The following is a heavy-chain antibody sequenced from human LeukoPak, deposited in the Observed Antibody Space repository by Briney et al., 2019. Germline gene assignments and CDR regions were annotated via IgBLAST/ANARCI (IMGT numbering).Heavy chain of an antibody. CDR1: GYTFTSYG. CDR2: ISAYNGNT. CDR3: ARGGKYIVVVPAVLNYYYMDV. D-gene: IGHD2-2*01. Sequence: ASVKVSCKASGYTFTSYGISWVRQAPGQGLEWMGWISAYNGNTNYAQKLQGRVTMTTDTSTSTAYMELRSLRSDDTAVYYCARGGKYIVVVPAVLNYYYMDVWGKGTTVTVSS. J-gene: IGHJ6*03. V-gene: IGHV1-18*01.